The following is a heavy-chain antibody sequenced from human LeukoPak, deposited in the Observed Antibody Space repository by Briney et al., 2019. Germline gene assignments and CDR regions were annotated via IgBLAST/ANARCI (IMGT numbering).Heavy chain of an antibody. J-gene: IGHJ3*02. CDR2: INPSGGST. D-gene: IGHD3-9*01. Sequence: ASVTVSCKASGYTFTSYYMHWVRQAPGQGLEWMGIINPSGGSTSYAQKFQGRVTMTRDTSTSTVYMELSGLRSEDTAVYYCARDGTYFAAFDIWGQGTMVTVSS. V-gene: IGHV1-46*01. CDR1: GYTFTSYY. CDR3: ARDGTYFAAFDI.